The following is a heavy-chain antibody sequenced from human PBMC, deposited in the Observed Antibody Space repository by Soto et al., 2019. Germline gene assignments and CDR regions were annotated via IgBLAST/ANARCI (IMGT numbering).Heavy chain of an antibody. J-gene: IGHJ4*02. CDR1: GLSVSDKY. V-gene: IGHV3-53*02. CDR2: TYTGGNS. CDR3: AREGYAYGLDF. Sequence: EVQLVQTGGGLIKPGGSLSLSCAASGLSVSDKYMSWVRQAPGKGLEWVSLTYTGGNSYFADFVKGRFIVSRDISKNTRFLHTNRLAAGDTAVYYCAREGYAYGLDFWGQGSLVTVSS. D-gene: IGHD3-10*01.